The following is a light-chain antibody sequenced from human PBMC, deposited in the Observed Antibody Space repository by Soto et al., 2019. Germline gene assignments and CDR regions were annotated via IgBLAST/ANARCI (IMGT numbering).Light chain of an antibody. Sequence: QAVLDPPAPLFGAPGPWIPLSLSRTTLDVGGYNYVSWYQQHPGKAPKLMIYAVTDRPSGVSSRFSGSKTGNTASLTISGLQAEDEADYYCSSYTSSSTLFGTGTKVTVL. V-gene: IGLV2-14*01. J-gene: IGLJ1*01. CDR3: SSYTSSSTL. CDR2: AVT. CDR1: TLDVGGYNY.